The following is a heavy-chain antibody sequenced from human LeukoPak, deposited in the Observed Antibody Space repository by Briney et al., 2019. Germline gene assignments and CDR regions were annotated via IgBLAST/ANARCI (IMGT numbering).Heavy chain of an antibody. Sequence: SETLSLTCTVSGGSISSSSYYWDWIRQPPGKGLEWIGSIYYSGSTYYNPSLKSRVTISVDTSKNQFSLKLSSVTAADTAVYYCARGEDIVVVVAATGWFDPWGQGTLVTVSS. CDR2: IYYSGST. D-gene: IGHD2-15*01. J-gene: IGHJ5*02. CDR3: ARGEDIVVVVAATGWFDP. CDR1: GGSISSSSYY. V-gene: IGHV4-39*07.